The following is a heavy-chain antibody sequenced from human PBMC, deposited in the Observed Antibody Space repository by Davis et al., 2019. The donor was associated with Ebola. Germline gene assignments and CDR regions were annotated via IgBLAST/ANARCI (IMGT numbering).Heavy chain of an antibody. CDR2: MNPNSGNT. CDR1: GYTFTSYD. D-gene: IGHD3-3*01. J-gene: IGHJ6*02. CDR3: AWAGITIFGVVIVNDMDV. V-gene: IGHV1-8*01. Sequence: ASVKVSCKASGYTFTSYDINWVRQATGQGLEWMGWMNPNSGNTAFAQKFQGRITMTRNISISTAYMELNSLRSEDTAVYYCAWAGITIFGVVIVNDMDVWGQGTTVTVSS.